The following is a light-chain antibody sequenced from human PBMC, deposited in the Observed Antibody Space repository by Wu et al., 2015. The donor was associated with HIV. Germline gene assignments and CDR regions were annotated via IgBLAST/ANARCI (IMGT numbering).Light chain of an antibody. Sequence: DIQMTQSPSSLSASVGDRVTITCRASQDINNYLAWYQQKPGKVPKLLISVASTLQSGVPSRFSGSGSGTDFTLIISSLQPEDVATYYCQNYNSAPRMFGQGTKVEIK. CDR2: VAS. V-gene: IGKV1-27*01. CDR3: QNYNSAPRM. CDR1: QDINNY. J-gene: IGKJ1*01.